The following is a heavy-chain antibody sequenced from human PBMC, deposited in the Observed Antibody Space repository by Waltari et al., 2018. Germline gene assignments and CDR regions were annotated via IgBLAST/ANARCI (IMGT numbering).Heavy chain of an antibody. CDR3: ARDFYGDYGFDY. CDR2: ISSSGSTI. V-gene: IGHV3-48*01. D-gene: IGHD4-17*01. Sequence: EVQLVESGGGLVQPGGSLRLSCAASGFTFSSYSMNWVRQAPGKGLEWFSYISSSGSTIYYTDSVKGRFTISRDSAKNSLYLQMNSLRVEDTAVYYCARDFYGDYGFDYWGRGTLVTVSS. CDR1: GFTFSSYS. J-gene: IGHJ4*02.